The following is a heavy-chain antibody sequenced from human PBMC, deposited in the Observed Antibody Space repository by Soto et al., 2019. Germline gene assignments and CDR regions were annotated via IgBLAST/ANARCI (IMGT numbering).Heavy chain of an antibody. V-gene: IGHV6-1*01. J-gene: IGHJ5*01. CDR2: TYYRSKWST. Sequence: SQTLSLTCSISGDSVSSKSAAWNWIRQSPSRGLEWLGRTYYRSKWSTDYAVSVKSRITINPDTSKNQFSLQLNSVTPEDTAVYYCTRALSGSYDSWGQGTLVTVSS. CDR1: GDSVSSKSAA. D-gene: IGHD1-26*01. CDR3: TRALSGSYDS.